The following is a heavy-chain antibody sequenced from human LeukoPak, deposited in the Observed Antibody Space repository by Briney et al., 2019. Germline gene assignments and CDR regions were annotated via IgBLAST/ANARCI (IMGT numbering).Heavy chain of an antibody. CDR1: GFTFSNYW. CDR2: INSDGSST. D-gene: IGHD3-22*01. CDR3: TRDSDSSRYTIDY. J-gene: IGHJ4*02. Sequence: PGGTLRLSCAASGFTFSNYWMHWVRQAPGKGLVWVSRINSDGSSTSHADSVKGRFTISRENAKNTLYLQMNSLRAEDTAVYYCTRDSDSSRYTIDYWGQGALVTVSS. V-gene: IGHV3-74*01.